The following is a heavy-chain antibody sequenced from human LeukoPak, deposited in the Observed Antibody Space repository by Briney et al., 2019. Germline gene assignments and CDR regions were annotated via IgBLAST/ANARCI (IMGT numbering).Heavy chain of an antibody. CDR2: ISWNSGNL. CDR1: GFTFDDYA. D-gene: IGHD3-3*01. Sequence: PGRSLRLSCAASGFTFDDYAMHWVRQAPGKGLEWVSGISWNSGNLGYADSVKGRFTISRDNAKNSLYLQMNSLRAEDTAVYFCAKGAYYADWGQGTLVTVSS. J-gene: IGHJ1*01. CDR3: AKGAYYAD. V-gene: IGHV3-9*01.